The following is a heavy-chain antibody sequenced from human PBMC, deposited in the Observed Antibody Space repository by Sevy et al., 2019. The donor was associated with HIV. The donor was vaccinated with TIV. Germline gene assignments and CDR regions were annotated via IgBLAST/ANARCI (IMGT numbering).Heavy chain of an antibody. D-gene: IGHD6-13*01. J-gene: IGHJ4*02. CDR2: ISYDGSNK. CDR3: ARDPAVGSSWRVDY. CDR1: GFTFSSYA. Sequence: GGSLRLSCAASGFTFSSYAMHWVRQAPGKGLEWVAVISYDGSNKYYADSVKGRFTISRDNSKNTLYLQMNGLRAEDTAVYYCARDPAVGSSWRVDYWGQGTLVTVSS. V-gene: IGHV3-30-3*01.